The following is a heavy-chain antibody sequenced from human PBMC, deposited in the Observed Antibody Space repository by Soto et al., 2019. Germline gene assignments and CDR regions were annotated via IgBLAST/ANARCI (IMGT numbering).Heavy chain of an antibody. CDR2: INHSGST. J-gene: IGHJ6*02. Sequence: PSETLSLTCAVYGGSFSGYYWSWIRQPPGKGLEWIGEINHSGSTNYNPSLKSRVTISVDTSKNQFSLKLSSATAADTAVYYCARATYDFWSGYYYVPTYGMDVWGQGTTVTVSS. V-gene: IGHV4-34*01. D-gene: IGHD3-3*01. CDR1: GGSFSGYY. CDR3: ARATYDFWSGYYYVPTYGMDV.